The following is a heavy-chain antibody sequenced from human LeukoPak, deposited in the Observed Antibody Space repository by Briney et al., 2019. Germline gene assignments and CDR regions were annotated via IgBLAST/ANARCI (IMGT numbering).Heavy chain of an antibody. Sequence: GGSLRLSCAASGFTFSSYSMNWVRQAPGKGLEWVSSISSSSSYIYYADSVKGRFTISRDNAKNSLYLQMSSLRAEDTAVYYCARDMSDYYDRSGYIYYYYYGMDVWGQGTTVTVSS. CDR1: GFTFSSYS. CDR3: ARDMSDYYDRSGYIYYYYYGMDV. J-gene: IGHJ6*02. D-gene: IGHD3-22*01. CDR2: ISSSSSYI. V-gene: IGHV3-21*01.